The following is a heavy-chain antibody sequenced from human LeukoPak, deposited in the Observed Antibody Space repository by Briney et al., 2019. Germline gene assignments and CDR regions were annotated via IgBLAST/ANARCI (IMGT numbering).Heavy chain of an antibody. J-gene: IGHJ3*02. CDR2: IFYSGGT. V-gene: IGHV4-39*07. CDR3: AKSNGYGLVDI. D-gene: IGHD3-10*01. CDR1: GVSLNTPNYY. Sequence: SETLSLTCAVSGVSLNTPNYYWGWIRQTPVKGLEWNGNIFYSGGTYYSPSLTSRVTISLDTSRNQFSRRLNSVTAADAAVYYCAKSNGYGLVDIWGQGTMVTVSS.